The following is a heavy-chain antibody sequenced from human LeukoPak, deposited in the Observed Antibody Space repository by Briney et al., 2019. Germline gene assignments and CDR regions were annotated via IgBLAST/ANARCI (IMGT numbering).Heavy chain of an antibody. V-gene: IGHV3-7*03. CDR3: ARDTGYGMDV. Sequence: GGSLRLSCAASGFTFSSYWMNWVRQAPGKGLEWVANIKQDGSEKYYADSVKARFTVSRDNAENSLYLQMNSLRAEDTAVYYCARDTGYGMDVWGKGTTVTASS. J-gene: IGHJ6*04. D-gene: IGHD1-14*01. CDR2: IKQDGSEK. CDR1: GFTFSSYW.